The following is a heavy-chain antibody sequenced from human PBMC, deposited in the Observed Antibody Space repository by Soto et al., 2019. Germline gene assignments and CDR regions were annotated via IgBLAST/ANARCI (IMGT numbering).Heavy chain of an antibody. CDR3: GRVVEGATRHTDLDS. Sequence: LSLTCTVSGVSISSSYWSWLRQSPGTGLEWIGYIYYTGTTNYNPSLKRRVTISLDTAKNQFSLNVNSLTTADTAVYYCGRVVEGATRHTDLDSWGQGTLVTVSS. CDR1: GVSISSSY. V-gene: IGHV4-59*01. CDR2: IYYTGTT. J-gene: IGHJ5*01. D-gene: IGHD2-21*01.